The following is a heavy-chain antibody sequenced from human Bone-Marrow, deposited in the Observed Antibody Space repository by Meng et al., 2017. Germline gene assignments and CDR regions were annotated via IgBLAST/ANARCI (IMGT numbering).Heavy chain of an antibody. V-gene: IGHV3-53*02. CDR3: ATGETRYWFDP. CDR2: MYSGGDT. D-gene: IGHD1-26*01. CDR1: GFTVSSKY. Sequence: GQVVGTGGGLIHPGGSLRLACAASGFTVSSKYMSWVRQSPGKGLEWVSVMYSGGDTHYTDSVKGRFTISRDNSKNTLYLQMNNLRAEDTAVYYCATGETRYWFDPWGQGTLVTVSS. J-gene: IGHJ5*02.